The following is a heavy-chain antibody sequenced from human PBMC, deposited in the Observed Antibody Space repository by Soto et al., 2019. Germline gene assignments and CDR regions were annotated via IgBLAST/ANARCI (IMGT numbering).Heavy chain of an antibody. J-gene: IGHJ5*02. D-gene: IGHD3-10*01. V-gene: IGHV1-2*04. CDR1: VYTFTGYY. Sequence: GXSVKVSCKASVYTFTGYYMHWVRQAPGQGLEWMGWINPNSGGTNYAQKFQGWVTMTRDTSISTAYMELSRLRSDDTAVYYCARSQAGGSGSYYNGWHWFAPWGQGNLVTVSS. CDR2: INPNSGGT. CDR3: ARSQAGGSGSYYNGWHWFAP.